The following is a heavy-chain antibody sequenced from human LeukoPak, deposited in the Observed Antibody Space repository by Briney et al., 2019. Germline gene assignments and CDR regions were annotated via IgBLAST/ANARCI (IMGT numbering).Heavy chain of an antibody. V-gene: IGHV3-48*02. CDR1: GFTFSSYI. J-gene: IGHJ3*02. Sequence: PGGSLRLSCAASGFTFSSYIMNWVRQAPGKGLEWVSYISSSSSTIYYADSVKGRFTISRDNAKNSLYLQMNSLRDEDTAVYYCASTYDSSGRGAFDIWGQGTMVTVSS. CDR2: ISSSSSTI. CDR3: ASTYDSSGRGAFDI. D-gene: IGHD3-22*01.